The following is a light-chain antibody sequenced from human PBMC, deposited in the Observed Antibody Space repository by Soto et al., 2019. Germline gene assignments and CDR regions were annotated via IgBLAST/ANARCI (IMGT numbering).Light chain of an antibody. J-gene: IGLJ1*01. CDR1: SSDVGSYNL. Sequence: QSVLTQPASVSGSPGQWITISCTGTSSDVGSYNLVSWYQQYPGKAPKFMIYEVSKRPSGVSNRFSGSKSGNTASLTISGLQAEDEADYYCCSYAGSSTYVFGTGTKVTVL. V-gene: IGLV2-23*02. CDR3: CSYAGSSTYV. CDR2: EVS.